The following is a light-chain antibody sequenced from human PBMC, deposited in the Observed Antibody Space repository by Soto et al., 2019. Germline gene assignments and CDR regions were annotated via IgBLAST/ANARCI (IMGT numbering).Light chain of an antibody. CDR3: QDSYTVQIS. V-gene: IGKV1-39*01. CDR2: AAS. CDR1: QTIGNF. Sequence: DIQMTQSPSSLSASVGDRVTISCRASQTIGNFLNWYQQKPGKAPNLLIYAASSLQSRVPSRFSSSGSCGSLALSISSLQREDFGTYHCQDSYTVQISLGQWARLQIK. J-gene: IGKJ5*01.